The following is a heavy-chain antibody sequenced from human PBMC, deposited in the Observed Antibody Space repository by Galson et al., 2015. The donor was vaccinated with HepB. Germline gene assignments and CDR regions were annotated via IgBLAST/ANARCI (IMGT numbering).Heavy chain of an antibody. CDR1: GFTFSSYS. J-gene: IGHJ4*02. V-gene: IGHV3-21*01. CDR2: ISSSSSYI. CDR3: ARRYCSSTSCPEAVSNYSWGFDY. Sequence: SLRLSCAASGFTFSSYSMNWVRQAPGKGLEWVSSISSSSSYIYYADSVKGRFTISRDNAKNSLYLQMNSLRAEDTAVYYCARRYCSSTSCPEAVSNYSWGFDYWGQGTLVAVSS. D-gene: IGHD2-2*01.